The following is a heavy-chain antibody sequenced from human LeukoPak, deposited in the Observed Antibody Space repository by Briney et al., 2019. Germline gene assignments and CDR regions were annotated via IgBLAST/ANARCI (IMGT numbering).Heavy chain of an antibody. D-gene: IGHD3-22*01. V-gene: IGHV3-30*04. CDR1: GFTFSSYA. CDR3: AKGYYYDSSGCDAFDI. J-gene: IGHJ3*02. Sequence: GGSLRLSCAASGFTFSSYAVHWVRQAPGKGLEWVAVISYDGSNKYYADSVKGRFTISRDNSKNTLYLQMNSLRAEDTAVYYCAKGYYYDSSGCDAFDIWGQGTMVTVSS. CDR2: ISYDGSNK.